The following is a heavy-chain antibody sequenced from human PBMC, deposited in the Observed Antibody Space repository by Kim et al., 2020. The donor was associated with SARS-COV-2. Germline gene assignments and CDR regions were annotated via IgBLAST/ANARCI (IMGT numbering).Heavy chain of an antibody. V-gene: IGHV3-66*01. CDR1: GFTVSSNY. CDR2: IYSGGST. J-gene: IGHJ4*02. D-gene: IGHD1-26*01. Sequence: GGSLRLSCAASGFTVSSNYMSWVRQAPGKGLEWVSVIYSGGSTYYADSVKGRFTISRDNSKNTLYLQMNSLRAEDTAVYYCARSARRAWSGSYSLDYWSQGTRVTVSS. CDR3: ARSARRAWSGSYSLDY.